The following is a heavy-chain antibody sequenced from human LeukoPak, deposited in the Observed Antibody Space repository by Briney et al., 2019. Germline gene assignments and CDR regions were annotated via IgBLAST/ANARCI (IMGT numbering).Heavy chain of an antibody. CDR3: AKVHYDSGSYYYYYMDV. J-gene: IGHJ6*03. D-gene: IGHD3-10*01. Sequence: GGSLRLSCAASGFTFSTYGIHWVRQAPGKGLEWVAYIRYDGSNTYYADSVKGRFTISRDNSKNTLYLQMNSLRAEDTAVYFCAKVHYDSGSYYYYYMDVWGKGTKVTISS. CDR2: IRYDGSNT. CDR1: GFTFSTYG. V-gene: IGHV3-30*02.